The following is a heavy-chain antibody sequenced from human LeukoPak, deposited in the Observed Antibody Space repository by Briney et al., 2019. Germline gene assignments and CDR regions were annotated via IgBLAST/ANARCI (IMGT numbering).Heavy chain of an antibody. D-gene: IGHD3-22*01. CDR1: GGSFSGYY. J-gene: IGHJ5*02. CDR3: ARDYYDSSGYPWFDP. Sequence: SETLSLTCAVYGGSFSGYYWSWIRQPPGKGLEWIGEINHSGSTNYNPSLKSRVTISVDTSKNQFSLKLSPVTAADTAVYYCARDYYDSSGYPWFDPWGQGTLVTVSS. V-gene: IGHV4-34*01. CDR2: INHSGST.